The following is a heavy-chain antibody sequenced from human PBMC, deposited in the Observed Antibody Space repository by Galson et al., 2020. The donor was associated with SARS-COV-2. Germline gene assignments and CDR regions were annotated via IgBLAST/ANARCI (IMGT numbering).Heavy chain of an antibody. J-gene: IGHJ4*02. D-gene: IGHD3-22*01. CDR1: GFTFSSYA. CDR2: ISYDGSNK. CDR3: AKVLGGGYYPPCDY. Sequence: GGSLRLSCAASGFTFSSYAMHWVRQAPGKGLEWVAVISYDGSNKYYADSVKGRFTISRDNSKNTLYLQMNSLRAEDTAVYYCAKVLGGGYYPPCDYWGQGTLVTVSS. V-gene: IGHV3-30*18.